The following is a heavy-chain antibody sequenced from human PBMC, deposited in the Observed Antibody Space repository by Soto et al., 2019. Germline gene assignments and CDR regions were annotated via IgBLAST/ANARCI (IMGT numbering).Heavy chain of an antibody. Sequence: QVLLVQSGAEVKKPGSSVKVTCKASGGTFSSYTISWVRQAPGQGLEYMGGIMPIFGTATYTQSFQDRVTITADESTSTVYMELRSLRSDDTAVYYCTRGVTANYMGGDAFEFWGQGTMVTVSS. V-gene: IGHV1-69*01. CDR1: GGTFSSYT. CDR3: TRGVTANYMGGDAFEF. CDR2: IMPIFGTA. D-gene: IGHD1-7*01. J-gene: IGHJ3*01.